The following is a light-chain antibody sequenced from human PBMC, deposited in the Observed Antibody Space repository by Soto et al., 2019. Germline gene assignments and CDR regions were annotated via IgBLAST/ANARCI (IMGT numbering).Light chain of an antibody. CDR3: QQYGDSPYT. V-gene: IGKV3-20*01. CDR2: HVS. Sequence: EIVLTQSPGTLSLSPGERATLSCRASQSVTRSHLAWVQQKPGQAPRLLIYHVSTRASGIPDRFSGSGAGTDFTLTISRLEPEDFAVYYCQQYGDSPYTFGRGTKLEIK. CDR1: QSVTRSH. J-gene: IGKJ2*01.